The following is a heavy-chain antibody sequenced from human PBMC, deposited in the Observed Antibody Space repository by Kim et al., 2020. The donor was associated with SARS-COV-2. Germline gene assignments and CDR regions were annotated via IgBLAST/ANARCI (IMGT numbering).Heavy chain of an antibody. J-gene: IGHJ4*02. CDR2: IESGGAT. V-gene: IGHV3-23*01. CDR3: TQRVEGAFHY. Sequence: GGSLRLSCAASGFAFQRYTMSWVRQPPRKGLEWVSAIESGGATFFADSVEGRFTISRDNSLNTLFLQLDNLRAEDTAIYYCTQRVEGAFHYWGQGVRVTVSS. D-gene: IGHD3-3*01. CDR1: GFAFQRYT.